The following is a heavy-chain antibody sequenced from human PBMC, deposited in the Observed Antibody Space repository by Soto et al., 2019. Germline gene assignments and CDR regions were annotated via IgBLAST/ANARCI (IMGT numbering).Heavy chain of an antibody. CDR1: GGSFSGYY. D-gene: IGHD3-22*01. Sequence: SEPLSLTCSVYGGSFSGYYWCRIRQPPGKGLEWIGEINHSGSTNYNPSLKSRVTISVDTSKNQFSLKLSSVTAADTAVYYCARGWNYYESSGYYLGPSACDICGQGRMVT. CDR2: INHSGST. J-gene: IGHJ3*02. CDR3: ARGWNYYESSGYYLGPSACDI. V-gene: IGHV4-34*01.